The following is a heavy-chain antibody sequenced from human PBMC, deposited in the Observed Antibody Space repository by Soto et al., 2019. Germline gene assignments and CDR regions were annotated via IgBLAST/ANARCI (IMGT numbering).Heavy chain of an antibody. J-gene: IGHJ3*02. V-gene: IGHV3-11*05. CDR3: ASLRTGHYDILTGFGALDI. D-gene: IGHD3-9*01. CDR1: GFTFSDLF. Sequence: QLQLVESGGGLVKPGGSLRVSCAASGFTFSDLFMSWIRQAPGKGLEWVSYISSSSRFTSYADSVKGRFTISRDNARNSLYLQMNSVRAEDTAVYYCASLRTGHYDILTGFGALDIWGQGTMVTVSS. CDR2: ISSSSRFT.